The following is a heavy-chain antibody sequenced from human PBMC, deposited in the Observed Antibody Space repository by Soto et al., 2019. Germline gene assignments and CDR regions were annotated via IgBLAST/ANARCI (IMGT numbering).Heavy chain of an antibody. CDR2: INPNSGGT. V-gene: IGHV1-2*02. J-gene: IGHJ6*02. Sequence: ASVKVSCKASGYTFTGYYIHWVRQAPGQGLEWMGWINPNSGGTNCAQKFQGRVFMTRDTSISTDYIELSRLTSDDPAVCYCERDEKVVWGQGTTVTVYS. CDR3: ERDEKVV. CDR1: GYTFTGYY.